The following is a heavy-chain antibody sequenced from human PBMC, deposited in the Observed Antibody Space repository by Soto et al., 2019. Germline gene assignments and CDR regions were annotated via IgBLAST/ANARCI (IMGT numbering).Heavy chain of an antibody. CDR1: GGSIISGAHS. CDR2: IYHTGGT. V-gene: IGHV4-30-2*06. J-gene: IGHJ5*02. CDR3: ARRRAGSGPLGLFDP. Sequence: SETLSLTCVVSGGSIISGAHSWSWIRQSPGEGLEFIGYIYHTGGTYYTPSLKSRVTISVDRSKNQFSLKLTSMSAADTAVYYCARRRAGSGPLGLFDPWGQGIQVTVSS. D-gene: IGHD2-15*01.